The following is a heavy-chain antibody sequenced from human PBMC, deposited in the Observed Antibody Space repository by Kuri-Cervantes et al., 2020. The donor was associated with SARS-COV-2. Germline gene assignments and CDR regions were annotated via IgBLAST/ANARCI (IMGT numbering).Heavy chain of an antibody. V-gene: IGHV3-74*01. CDR2: VNPDGSYT. CDR3: VRDGDHWNFDY. D-gene: IGHD1-1*01. Sequence: ETLSLTCAASGFTFSGHWIHWVRQAPGKGLVWVSRVNPDGSYTNNADSVKGRFTLSRDNAKNMLFLQMNSLRAEDTAVYYCVRDGDHWNFDYWGQGTLVTVSS. CDR1: GFTFSGHW. J-gene: IGHJ4*02.